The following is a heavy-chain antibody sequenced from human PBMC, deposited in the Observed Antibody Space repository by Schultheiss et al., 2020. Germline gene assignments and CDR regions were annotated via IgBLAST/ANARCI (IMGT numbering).Heavy chain of an antibody. CDR1: RASMSDYF. D-gene: IGHD6-13*01. Sequence: SATLSLTCTVSRASMSDYFWGWIRQPPGEGLEWIGYISSSGSLNYNPYLKSRVTMSVESSKNQFSLKLSSVTAADTAVYYCARGIGNSAGTNFDSWGQGSLVTVS. J-gene: IGHJ4*02. V-gene: IGHV4-4*09. CDR3: ARGIGNSAGTNFDS. CDR2: ISSSGSL.